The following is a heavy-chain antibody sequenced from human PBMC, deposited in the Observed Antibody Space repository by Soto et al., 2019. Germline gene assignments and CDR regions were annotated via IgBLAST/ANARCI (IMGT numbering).Heavy chain of an antibody. V-gene: IGHV4-39*01. CDR2: IYYSGST. Sequence: PSETLSLTCTVSGGSISSSSYYWGWIRQPPGKGLEWIGSIYYSGSTYYNPSLKSRVTISVDTSKNQFSLKLSSVTAADTAVYYCARLDSSGWHPVSKYYFDYWGQGTLVTVSS. J-gene: IGHJ4*02. D-gene: IGHD6-19*01. CDR3: ARLDSSGWHPVSKYYFDY. CDR1: GGSISSSSYY.